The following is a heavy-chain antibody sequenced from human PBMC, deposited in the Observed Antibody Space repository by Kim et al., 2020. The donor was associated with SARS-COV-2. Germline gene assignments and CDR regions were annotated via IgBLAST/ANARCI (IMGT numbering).Heavy chain of an antibody. J-gene: IGHJ4*02. CDR3: ARTPMVRGVISGPVFDY. V-gene: IGHV3-48*02. CDR2: ISSSSSTI. D-gene: IGHD3-10*01. Sequence: GGSLRLSCAASGFTFSSYSMNWVRQAPGKGLEWVSYISSSSSTIYYADSVKGRFTISRDNAKNSLYLQMNSLRDEDTAVYYCARTPMVRGVISGPVFDYWGQGTLVTVSS. CDR1: GFTFSSYS.